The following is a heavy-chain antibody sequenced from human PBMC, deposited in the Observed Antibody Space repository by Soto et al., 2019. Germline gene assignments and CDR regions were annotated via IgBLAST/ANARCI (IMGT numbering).Heavy chain of an antibody. Sequence: SETLSLTCTVSGDSTSSSNNYWSWIRQPPGEGLEWIGFISYSGTTSYSPSLKSRLAISLDTSKNQFSLSLSSVTAADTAVYYCARLYGLDAFDIWGQGTMVTVSS. D-gene: IGHD4-17*01. V-gene: IGHV4-30-4*01. CDR3: ARLYGLDAFDI. J-gene: IGHJ3*02. CDR1: GDSTSSSNNY. CDR2: ISYSGTT.